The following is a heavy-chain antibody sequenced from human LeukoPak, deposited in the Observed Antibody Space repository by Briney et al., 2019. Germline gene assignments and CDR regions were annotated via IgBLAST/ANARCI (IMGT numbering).Heavy chain of an antibody. V-gene: IGHV4-59*01. CDR3: ARGVNHYYDSSGYWVHFDY. Sequence: PSETLSLTCTVSGGSISSYYWSWIRQPPGKGLEWIGYIYYSGSTNYNPPLKSRVTISVDTSKNQFSLKLSSVTAADTAVYYCARGVNHYYDSSGYWVHFDYWGQGTLVTVSS. D-gene: IGHD3-22*01. CDR1: GGSISSYY. J-gene: IGHJ4*02. CDR2: IYYSGST.